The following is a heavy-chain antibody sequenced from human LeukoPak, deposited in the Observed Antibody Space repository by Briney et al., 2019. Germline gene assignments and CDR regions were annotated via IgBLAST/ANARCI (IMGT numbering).Heavy chain of an antibody. CDR2: IYYSGST. D-gene: IGHD6-13*01. Sequence: SETLSLTCTVSGGSISSYYWSWIRQPPGKGLEWIGYIYYSGSTNYNPSLKSRVTISVDTSKNQFSLKLSSVTATDTAVFYCARIAAAGHFDYWGQGTLVTVSS. J-gene: IGHJ4*02. CDR3: ARIAAAGHFDY. V-gene: IGHV4-59*01. CDR1: GGSISSYY.